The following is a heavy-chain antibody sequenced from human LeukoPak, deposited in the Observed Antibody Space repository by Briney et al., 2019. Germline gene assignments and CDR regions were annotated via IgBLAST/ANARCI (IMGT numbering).Heavy chain of an antibody. D-gene: IGHD6-13*01. V-gene: IGHV3-23*01. CDR2: ISSSGGST. CDR3: AKDGYSSSFFDY. J-gene: IGHJ4*02. Sequence: GGSLRLSCAASGFTFSSYAMSWVRQAPGKGLESVSAISSSGGSTYYADSVKGRFTISRDNSKNTLYLQMNSLRAEDTAVYYCAKDGYSSSFFDYWGQGTLVTVSS. CDR1: GFTFSSYA.